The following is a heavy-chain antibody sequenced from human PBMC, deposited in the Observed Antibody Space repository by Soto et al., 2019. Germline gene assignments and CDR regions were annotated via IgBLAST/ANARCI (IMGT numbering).Heavy chain of an antibody. CDR3: AREQYNWKI. CDR1: GDSIRSYS. CDR2: VFHTVNT. Sequence: ETLSLSCTASGDSIRSYSGSWIRQPPGKGLQWIGYVFHTVNTNYNPSLKSRVTISEDASKNQVSLRLTSVTAPYTAVYFWAREQYNWKIWGQGTLVTVSS. V-gene: IGHV4-59*01. D-gene: IGHD1-20*01. J-gene: IGHJ4*02.